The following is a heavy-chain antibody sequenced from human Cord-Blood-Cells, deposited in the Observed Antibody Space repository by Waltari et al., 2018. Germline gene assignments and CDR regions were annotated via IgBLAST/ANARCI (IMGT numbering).Heavy chain of an antibody. Sequence: QVQLVQSGAQVKKPGASVQVSCKASGYTFTSHAMHWVRQPPGQRLEWMGWINAGNGNRKYSQKFQGRVTITRDTSASTAYMELSSLRSEDTAVYYCARDTSLYSGSYYNWFDPWGQGTLVTVSS. CDR3: ARDTSLYSGSYYNWFDP. J-gene: IGHJ5*02. D-gene: IGHD1-26*01. V-gene: IGHV1-3*01. CDR1: GYTFTSHA. CDR2: INAGNGNR.